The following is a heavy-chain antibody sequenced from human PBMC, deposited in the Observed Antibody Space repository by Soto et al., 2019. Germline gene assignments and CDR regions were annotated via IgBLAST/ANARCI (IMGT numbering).Heavy chain of an antibody. V-gene: IGHV1-69*13. CDR3: ARLVSLYSSQYYFDY. Sequence: GASVKVSCKASGGTFSSYAISWVRQAPGQGLEWMGGIIPIFGTANYAQKFQGRVTITADESTSTAYMELSSLRSEDTAVYYCARLVSLYSSQYYFDYWGQGTLVTVSS. D-gene: IGHD6-13*01. CDR2: IIPIFGTA. J-gene: IGHJ4*02. CDR1: GGTFSSYA.